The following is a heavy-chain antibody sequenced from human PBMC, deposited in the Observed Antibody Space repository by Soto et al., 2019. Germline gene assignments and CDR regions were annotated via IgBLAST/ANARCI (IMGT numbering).Heavy chain of an antibody. J-gene: IGHJ6*02. V-gene: IGHV3-21*01. Sequence: EVQLVESGGGLVKPGGSLRLSCAASGFTFSSYSMNWVRQAPGKGLEWVSSISSSSSYIYYADSVKGQFTISRDNAKNSLYLQMNSLRAEDTAVYYCARDGSSPGDYYYGMDVWGQGTTVTVSS. CDR2: ISSSSSYI. CDR3: ARDGSSPGDYYYGMDV. CDR1: GFTFSSYS. D-gene: IGHD6-13*01.